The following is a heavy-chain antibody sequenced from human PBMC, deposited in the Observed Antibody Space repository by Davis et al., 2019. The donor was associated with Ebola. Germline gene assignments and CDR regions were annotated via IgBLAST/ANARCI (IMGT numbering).Heavy chain of an antibody. D-gene: IGHD6-6*01. CDR1: GGSIRSSSHY. J-gene: IGHJ4*02. CDR2: IFRTGAT. CDR3: ARQSSSSWGDY. V-gene: IGHV4-39*01. Sequence: SETLSLTCTVPGGSIRSSSHYWGWIRQPPGKGLEWMGSIFRTGATSYNPSLKSRVTISVDTSKNHFSMKLSSLTAADTAVYYCARQSSSSWGDYWGQGTLVTVSS.